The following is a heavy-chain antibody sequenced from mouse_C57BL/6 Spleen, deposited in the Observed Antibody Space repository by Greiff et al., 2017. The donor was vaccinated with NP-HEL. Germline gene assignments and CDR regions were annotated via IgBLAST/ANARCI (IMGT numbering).Heavy chain of an antibody. D-gene: IGHD2-4*01. J-gene: IGHJ4*01. CDR2: IFPGSGST. CDR1: GYTFTSHW. V-gene: IGHV1-56*01. CDR3: ARSIYDDYDGYAMDY. Sequence: VQLQQSGPELVRPGASVKISCKAPGYTFTSHWMHWVRQRPGQGLEWIGEIFPGSGSTYYNEKFKGKATLTVDTSSSTAYMQLSSLTSEDSAVYFCARSIYDDYDGYAMDYWGQGTSVTVSS.